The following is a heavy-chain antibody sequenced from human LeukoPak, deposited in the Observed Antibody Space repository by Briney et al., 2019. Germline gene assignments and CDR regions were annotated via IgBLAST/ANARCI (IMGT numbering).Heavy chain of an antibody. D-gene: IGHD3-9*01. J-gene: IGHJ6*02. CDR2: IKHDGSEK. CDR3: AREGGYYDILTGYYTYYYYGMDV. CDR1: GFTFSSYW. Sequence: GGSLRLSCAASGFTFSSYWMSWVRQAPGKGLEWEANIKHDGSEKYYVDSVKGRFTISRDNAKNSLYLQMNSLRAEDTAVYYCAREGGYYDILTGYYTYYYYGMDVWGQGTTVTVSS. V-gene: IGHV3-7*01.